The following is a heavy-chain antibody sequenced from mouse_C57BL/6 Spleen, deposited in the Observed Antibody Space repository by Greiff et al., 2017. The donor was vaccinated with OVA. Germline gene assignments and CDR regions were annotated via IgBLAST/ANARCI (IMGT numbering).Heavy chain of an antibody. CDR2: IDPADGET. CDR3: ARRGSSYSSSFDY. Sequence: EVKLQESGAELVKPGASVKLSCTASGFNFKDYYMHWVQQRTEQGLAWIGRIDPADGETKYAPTFQGKATITADTSSNTAYLQLSSLTSEDTAVYYCARRGSSYSSSFDYWGQGTTLTVSS. V-gene: IGHV14-2*01. CDR1: GFNFKDYY. J-gene: IGHJ2*01. D-gene: IGHD1-1*01.